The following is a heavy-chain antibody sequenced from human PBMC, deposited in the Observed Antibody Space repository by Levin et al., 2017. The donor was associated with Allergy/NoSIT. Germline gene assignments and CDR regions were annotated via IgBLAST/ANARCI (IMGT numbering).Heavy chain of an antibody. CDR1: GGSISSSSYY. V-gene: IGHV4-39*01. CDR2: IYYSGST. J-gene: IGHJ4*02. D-gene: IGHD3-3*01. CDR3: ASLVGDIDY. Sequence: SETLSLTCTVSGGSISSSSYYWGWIRQPPGKGLEWIGSIYYSGSTYYNPSLKSRVTISVDTSKNQFSLKLSSVTAADTAVYYCASLVGDIDYWGQGTLVTVSS.